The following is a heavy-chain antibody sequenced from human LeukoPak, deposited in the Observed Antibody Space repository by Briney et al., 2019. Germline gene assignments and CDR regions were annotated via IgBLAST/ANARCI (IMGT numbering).Heavy chain of an antibody. V-gene: IGHV1-8*01. J-gene: IGHJ4*02. CDR3: ARIHSSGWWKNYYFDY. Sequence: RASVKVSCKASGYTFTSYDINWVRQATGQGLEWMGWMNPNSGNTGYAQKFQGRVTMTRNTSISTAYMELSSLRSEDTAVYYCARIHSSGWWKNYYFDYWGQGTLVTVSS. CDR2: MNPNSGNT. D-gene: IGHD2-8*02. CDR1: GYTFTSYD.